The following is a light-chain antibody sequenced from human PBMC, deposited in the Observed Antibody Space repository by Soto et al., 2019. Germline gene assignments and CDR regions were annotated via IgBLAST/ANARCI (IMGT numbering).Light chain of an antibody. CDR2: AAS. V-gene: IGKV1-12*01. CDR1: QGISSW. CDR3: QQANSFPWT. Sequence: DIQMTQSPSSVSASVGDRVTITCRASQGISSWLAWYQKKPGKAPKLLIYAASSLQSGVPSRLSGSGSGKDFTLTISSMQPEEGATDDGQQANSFPWTFGQGTKVDI. J-gene: IGKJ1*01.